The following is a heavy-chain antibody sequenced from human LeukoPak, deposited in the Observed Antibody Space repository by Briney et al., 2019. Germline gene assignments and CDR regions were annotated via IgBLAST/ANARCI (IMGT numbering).Heavy chain of an antibody. D-gene: IGHD1-1*01. CDR1: GFTFSSYA. Sequence: PGRSLRLSCAASGFTFSSYAMHWVRQAPGKGLEWVAVISNDGSNLYYADSVKGRFTISRDNSKNTLYLQMNSLRAEDTAVYYCAKQQLGYYFDYWGQGTLVTVSS. V-gene: IGHV3-30-3*01. CDR2: ISNDGSNL. CDR3: AKQQLGYYFDY. J-gene: IGHJ4*02.